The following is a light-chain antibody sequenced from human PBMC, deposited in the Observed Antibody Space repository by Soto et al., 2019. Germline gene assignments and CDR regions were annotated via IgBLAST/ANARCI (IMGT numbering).Light chain of an antibody. CDR2: AAS. CDR3: LHSATWPLT. J-gene: IGKJ4*02. CDR1: HDVYSK. V-gene: IGKV3-15*01. Sequence: EIVMTQSPVTLSVSPGERVTLSCRASHDVYSKLAWYQQKAGQAPRLLIYAASTRATGLPARFSGSGSGTEFSLTISSLQSEDCAIYYCLHSATWPLTFGGGTKVEIK.